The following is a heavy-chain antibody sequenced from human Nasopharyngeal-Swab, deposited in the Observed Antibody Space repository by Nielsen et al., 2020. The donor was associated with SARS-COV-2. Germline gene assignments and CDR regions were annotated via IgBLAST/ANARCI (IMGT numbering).Heavy chain of an antibody. CDR1: AGSISHYY. Sequence: SETLSLTCTVSAGSISHYYWSWIRQPPGKGLEGIGYVDYSGGTNYNSSLKSRLAISMDLSKNQFSLKLTSLTAADTAVYYCARAHLGLPWNDFDVWGKGTTVTVSS. CDR3: ARAHLGLPWNDFDV. V-gene: IGHV4-59*01. CDR2: VDYSGGT. J-gene: IGHJ6*04. D-gene: IGHD1-1*01.